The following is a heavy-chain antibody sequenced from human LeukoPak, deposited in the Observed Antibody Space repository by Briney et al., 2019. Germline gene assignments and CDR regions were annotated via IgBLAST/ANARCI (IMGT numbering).Heavy chain of an antibody. J-gene: IGHJ4*02. D-gene: IGHD3-10*01. CDR1: GGSFSGYY. CDR3: ASNFGSGSLDY. Sequence: SETLSLTCAVYGGSFSGYYWSWIRQPPGKGLEWIGEINHSGSTNYNPSLKSRVTISVDTSKNQFSLKLSSVTAADTAVYYCASNFGSGSLDYWGQGTLVTVSS. V-gene: IGHV4-34*01. CDR2: INHSGST.